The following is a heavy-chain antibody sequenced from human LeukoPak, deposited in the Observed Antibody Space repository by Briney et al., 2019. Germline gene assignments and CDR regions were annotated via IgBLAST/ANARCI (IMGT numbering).Heavy chain of an antibody. Sequence: ASVKVSCKASGYTFTSYDINWVRQATGQGLEWMGWMNPNSGNTGYAQKFQGRVTMTRNTSISTAYMELSSLRSEDTAVYYCARDGAEDGSGSYLYNWFDPWGQGTLVTVSS. CDR3: ARDGAEDGSGSYLYNWFDP. CDR2: MNPNSGNT. D-gene: IGHD3-10*01. V-gene: IGHV1-8*01. J-gene: IGHJ5*02. CDR1: GYTFTSYD.